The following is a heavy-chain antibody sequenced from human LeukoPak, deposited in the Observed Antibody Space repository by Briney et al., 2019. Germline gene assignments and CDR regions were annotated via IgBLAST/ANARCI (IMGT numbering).Heavy chain of an antibody. CDR2: IYTDGNT. D-gene: IGHD1-1*01. CDR1: GFTVRSEY. V-gene: IGHV3-53*01. Sequence: GGSLRLSCAASGFTVRSEYMSWVRQAPGMGLEWVSVIYTDGNTYYEDSVKGRFTISRDKSKHTVYLQMNSLRAEDTAVYYCAKGNYYYYNYMDVWGGGTTVTVSS. J-gene: IGHJ6*03. CDR3: AKGNYYYYNYMDV.